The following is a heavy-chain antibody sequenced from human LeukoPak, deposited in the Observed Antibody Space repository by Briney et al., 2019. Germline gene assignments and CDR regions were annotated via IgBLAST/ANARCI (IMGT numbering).Heavy chain of an antibody. J-gene: IGHJ6*02. V-gene: IGHV1-69*13. CDR2: IIPIFGTA. Sequence: ASVKVSRKASGGTFSSYAISWVRQAPGQGLEWMGGIIPIFGTANYAQKFQGRVTITADESTSTAYMELSSLRSEDTAVYYCARGGIVGASKPSNYYYYGMDVWGQGTTVTVSS. CDR1: GGTFSSYA. CDR3: ARGGIVGASKPSNYYYYGMDV. D-gene: IGHD1-26*01.